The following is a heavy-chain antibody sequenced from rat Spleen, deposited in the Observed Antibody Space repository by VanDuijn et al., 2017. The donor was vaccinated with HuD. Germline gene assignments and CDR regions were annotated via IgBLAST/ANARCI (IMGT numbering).Heavy chain of an antibody. Sequence: EVQLVESGGGLVQPGSPLKLSCAASGFTFSDYYMAWVRQAPTKGLEWVASISYDGSSTYYRDSVKGRFTISRDNAKSTLYLQMDSLRSEDTATYYCAILRGVAYWGQGTLVTVSS. CDR3: AILRGVAY. V-gene: IGHV5-7*01. CDR2: ISYDGSST. CDR1: GFTFSDYY. J-gene: IGHJ3*01.